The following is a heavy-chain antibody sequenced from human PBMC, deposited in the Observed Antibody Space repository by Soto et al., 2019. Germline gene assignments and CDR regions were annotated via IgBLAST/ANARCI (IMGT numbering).Heavy chain of an antibody. D-gene: IGHD3-22*01. CDR2: INPSGGST. CDR3: ARPPYSGVYYYAIVY. CDR1: GYTLIMYY. V-gene: IGHV1-46*01. Sequence: ASVKVSCKASGYTLIMYYIHWMRQAPGQGLEWMGLINPSGGSTTYAQKFQGRVTMTRDTSTSTVYMDLSSLKSEDTAVYYCARPPYSGVYYYAIVYWGKGTQVTVSS. J-gene: IGHJ4*02.